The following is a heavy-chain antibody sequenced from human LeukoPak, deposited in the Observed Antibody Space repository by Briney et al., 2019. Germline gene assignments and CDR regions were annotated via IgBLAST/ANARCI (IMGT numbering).Heavy chain of an antibody. CDR2: IIPIFGTA. D-gene: IGHD2-2*01. Sequence: SVKVSCKASGDTFSSSAINWVRQAPGQGLEWMGGIIPIFGTASYAQKFQGRVTITADKSTTTAYMELSSLTSEDTAMYYCAREAIVVVPAAMEGASRFDPWGQGTLVTVSS. CDR1: GDTFSSSA. CDR3: AREAIVVVPAAMEGASRFDP. V-gene: IGHV1-69*06. J-gene: IGHJ5*02.